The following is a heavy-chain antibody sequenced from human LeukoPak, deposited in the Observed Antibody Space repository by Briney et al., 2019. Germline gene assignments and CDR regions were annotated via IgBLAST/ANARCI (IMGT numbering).Heavy chain of an antibody. CDR3: ARHPGSHCSTATCYIGGVFDY. V-gene: IGHV4-39*01. D-gene: IGHD2-2*02. J-gene: IGHJ4*02. CDR2: IYYTGST. Sequence: SETLSLTCSVSGGSISSTDYYWGWIRQPPGKGLEWIGSIYYTGSTFHNPSLKSRVTISADTSKNQLSLKLSSVTAADTAVYYCARHPGSHCSTATCYIGGVFDYWGQGTLVTVSS. CDR1: GGSISSTDYY.